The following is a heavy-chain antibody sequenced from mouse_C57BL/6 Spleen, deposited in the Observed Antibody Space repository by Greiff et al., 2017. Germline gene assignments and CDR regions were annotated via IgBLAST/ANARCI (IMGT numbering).Heavy chain of an antibody. CDR1: GFTFSSYA. D-gene: IGHD3-3*01. Sequence: EVNVVESGGGLVKPGGSLKLSCAASGFTFSSYAMSWVRQTPEKRLEWVATISDGGSYTYYPDNVKGRFTISRDNAKNTLYLQMSHLKSEDTAMYYCARASLGWYVGVWGTRTTVTVAS. V-gene: IGHV5-4*03. CDR3: ARASLGWYVGV. CDR2: ISDGGSYT. J-gene: IGHJ1*03.